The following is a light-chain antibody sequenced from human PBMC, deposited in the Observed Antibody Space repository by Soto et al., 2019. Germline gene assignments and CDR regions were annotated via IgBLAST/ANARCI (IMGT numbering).Light chain of an antibody. CDR3: QQRSNWPLIT. CDR1: RTINTY. V-gene: IGKV1-39*01. Sequence: DVRMTQSPSSLSASVGDTITITCRASRTINTYLNWFQQKPGEPPRLLIYGASTLHNGVPSRFSGSGSGADFTLTISSLEPEDFAVYYCQQRSNWPLITFGQVTRVEI. J-gene: IGKJ5*01. CDR2: GAS.